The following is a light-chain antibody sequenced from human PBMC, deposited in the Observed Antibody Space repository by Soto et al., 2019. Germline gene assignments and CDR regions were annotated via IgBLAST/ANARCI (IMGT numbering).Light chain of an antibody. V-gene: IGKV1-39*01. Sequence: DIQMTQSPSSLSASVGDRVTITCRASQSISSYLNWYQQKPGKAPNLLIHAGSSLQSGVPSRFSGSGSGIDFTLTISSLQPEDFATYYCQQRYSTPQTFGPGTKVDTK. J-gene: IGKJ3*01. CDR3: QQRYSTPQT. CDR2: AGS. CDR1: QSISSY.